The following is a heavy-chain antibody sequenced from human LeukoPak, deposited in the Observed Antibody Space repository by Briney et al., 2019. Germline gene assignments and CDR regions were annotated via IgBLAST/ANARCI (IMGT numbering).Heavy chain of an antibody. CDR2: IIPIFGTA. V-gene: IGHV1-69*05. J-gene: IGHJ6*03. D-gene: IGHD3-10*01. CDR3: ARGGTLWFGELLGYYYMDV. Sequence: ASVKVSCKASGGTFSSYAISWVRQAPGQGLEWMGGIIPIFGTANYAQKFQGRVTITTDESTSTAYMELSSLRSKDTAVYYCARGGTLWFGELLGYYYMDVWGKGTTVTVSS. CDR1: GGTFSSYA.